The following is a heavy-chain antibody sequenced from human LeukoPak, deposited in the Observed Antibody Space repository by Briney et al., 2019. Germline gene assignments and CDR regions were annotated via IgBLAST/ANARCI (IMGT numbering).Heavy chain of an antibody. CDR2: INPNSGGT. CDR1: GYTFTGYY. CDR3: ARDSHTGNDNWFDP. D-gene: IGHD7-27*01. Sequence: ASVKVSSKASGYTFTGYYMHWVRQAPGQGLEWMGWINPNSGGTNYAQKFQGRVTMTRDTSISTAYMELSRLRSDDTAVYYCARDSHTGNDNWFDPWGQGTLVTVSS. J-gene: IGHJ5*02. V-gene: IGHV1-2*02.